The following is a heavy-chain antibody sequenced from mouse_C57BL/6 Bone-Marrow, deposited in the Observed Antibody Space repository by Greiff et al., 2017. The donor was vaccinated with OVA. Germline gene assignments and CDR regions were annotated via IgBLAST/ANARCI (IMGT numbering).Heavy chain of an antibody. V-gene: IGHV5-9-1*02. J-gene: IGHJ2*01. Sequence: DVHLVESGEGLVKPGGSLKLSCAASGFTFSSYAMSWVRQTPEKRLEWVAYISSGGDYIYYADTVKGRFTISRDNARNTLYLQRSSLKSEDTAMYYCTRGGYYFDYWGQGTTLTVSS. CDR1: GFTFSSYA. CDR3: TRGGYYFDY. CDR2: ISSGGDYI.